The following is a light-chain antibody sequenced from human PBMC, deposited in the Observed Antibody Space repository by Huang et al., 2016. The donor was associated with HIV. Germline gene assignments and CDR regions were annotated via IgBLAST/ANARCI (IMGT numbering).Light chain of an antibody. J-gene: IGKJ5*01. Sequence: EIVLTQSPGTLSLSPGEGATLSCRASQSVSSNYLAWYQQKPGQAPRLLIYGASSRATGIPDRFRGSGSGTDFTITISRREPEDFAVYYCQQYGSSPRVTFGQGTRLEIK. CDR2: GAS. V-gene: IGKV3-20*01. CDR1: QSVSSNY. CDR3: QQYGSSPRVT.